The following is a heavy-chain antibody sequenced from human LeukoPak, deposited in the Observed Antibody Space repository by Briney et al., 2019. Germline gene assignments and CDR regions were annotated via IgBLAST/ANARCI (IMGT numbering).Heavy chain of an antibody. Sequence: GGSLRLSCAASGFSFSSFGMHWVRQAPGKGLEWVALIWYDGTNNYYGDSVKGRFTISRDNSKNTLNLQMSSLRAEDTAVYYCARSPLGAAHYYNMDVWGKGTTVTVSS. CDR2: IWYDGTNN. CDR1: GFSFSSFG. D-gene: IGHD2-15*01. CDR3: ARSPLGAAHYYNMDV. V-gene: IGHV3-33*01. J-gene: IGHJ6*03.